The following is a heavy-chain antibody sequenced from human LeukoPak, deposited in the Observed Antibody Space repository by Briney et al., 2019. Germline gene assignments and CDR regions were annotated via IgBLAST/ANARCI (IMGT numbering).Heavy chain of an antibody. CDR3: ASPPPDSSSWSGGPDRYYYYMDV. CDR2: ISASGSVT. J-gene: IGHJ6*03. D-gene: IGHD6-13*01. V-gene: IGHV3-48*03. CDR1: GFSFSTYE. Sequence: GGSLRLSCAASGFSFSTYEMNWVRQAPGKGLEWISYISASGSVTHYADSVEGRFTISRDNAKNSLYLQMNSLRAEDTAVYYCASPPPDSSSWSGGPDRYYYYMDVWGKGTTVTVSS.